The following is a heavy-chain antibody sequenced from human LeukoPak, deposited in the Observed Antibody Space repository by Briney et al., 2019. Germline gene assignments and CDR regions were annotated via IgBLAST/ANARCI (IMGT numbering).Heavy chain of an antibody. D-gene: IGHD1-26*01. CDR2: ISSSSSYT. CDR1: GFTFSDYY. J-gene: IGHJ4*02. CDR3: ATYSGSFLYYFDY. V-gene: IGHV3-11*06. Sequence: PGGSLRLSCAASGFTFSDYYMSGIRQAPAKGLEGVSYISSSSSYTNYADSVKGRFTISIHNAKTSLYLQMNSLRAEDTAVYYCATYSGSFLYYFDYWGQGTLVTVSS.